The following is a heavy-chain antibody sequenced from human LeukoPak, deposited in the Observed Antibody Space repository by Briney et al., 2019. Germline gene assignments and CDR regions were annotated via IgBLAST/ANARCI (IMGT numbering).Heavy chain of an antibody. CDR3: ARDAGQLLSYYYYYMDV. CDR2: INWNGGST. CDR1: GFTFDDYG. J-gene: IGHJ6*03. Sequence: GGSLRLSCAASGFTFDDYGMSWVRQAPGKGLEWVSGINWNGGSTGYADSVKGRFTISRDNAKNSLYLQMNSLRAEDMALYYCARDAGQLLSYYYYYMDVWAKGPRSPSP. D-gene: IGHD2-2*01. V-gene: IGHV3-20*04.